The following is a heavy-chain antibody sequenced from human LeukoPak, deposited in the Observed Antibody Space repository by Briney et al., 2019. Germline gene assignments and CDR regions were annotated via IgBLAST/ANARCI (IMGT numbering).Heavy chain of an antibody. CDR2: IIPIFGTA. CDR1: GYTFTSYG. V-gene: IGHV1-69*13. J-gene: IGHJ4*02. D-gene: IGHD2-2*01. CDR3: AGGDGCSSASCYHTLDY. Sequence: RASVKVSCKASGYTFTSYGISWVRQAPGQGLEWMGGIIPIFGTANYAQKFQGRVTITADESTSTAYMELSSLRSEDTAVYYCAGGDGCSSASCYHTLDYWGQGTLVTVSS.